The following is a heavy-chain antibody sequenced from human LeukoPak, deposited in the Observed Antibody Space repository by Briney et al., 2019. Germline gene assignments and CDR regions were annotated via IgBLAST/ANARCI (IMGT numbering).Heavy chain of an antibody. CDR1: GFTFSSYG. V-gene: IGHV3-30*18. Sequence: GGSLTLSCPASGFTFSSYGMHWVRQAPGKGLEWVAVISYDGSNKYYADSVKGRFTISRDNAKNSLYLQMNSLRAEDTAVYYCAERGISMIGGVWGKGTTVTISS. CDR2: ISYDGSNK. CDR3: AERGISMIGGV. J-gene: IGHJ6*04. D-gene: IGHD3-10*02.